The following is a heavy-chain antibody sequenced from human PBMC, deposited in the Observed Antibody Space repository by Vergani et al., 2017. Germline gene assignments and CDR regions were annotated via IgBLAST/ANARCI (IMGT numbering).Heavy chain of an antibody. CDR2: IYYSGST. CDR3: AIPCTSGYGPAFDI. Sequence: QLKLQESGPGLVKPSETLPLTCTVSGGSISSSSYYWGWIRQPPGKGLEWIGSIYYSGSTYYNPSLKSRVTISVDTSKNQFSLKLSSVTAADTAVYYCAIPCTSGYGPAFDIWGQGTMVTVSS. V-gene: IGHV4-39*01. J-gene: IGHJ3*02. CDR1: GGSISSSSYY. D-gene: IGHD2-2*01.